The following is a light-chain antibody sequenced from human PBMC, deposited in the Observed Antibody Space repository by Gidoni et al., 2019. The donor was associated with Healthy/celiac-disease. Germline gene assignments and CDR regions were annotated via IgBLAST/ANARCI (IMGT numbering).Light chain of an antibody. CDR1: QSVSSSY. J-gene: IGKJ4*01. CDR2: GAS. V-gene: IGKV3-20*01. Sequence: EIVLTQSPGTLSLSPGERATLSCRASQSVSSSYLARYQQKPGQAPRLLIYGASSRATGIPDRFSGSGSGTDFTLTISRLEPEDFAVYYCQQYGSSPPLTFGGGTKVENK. CDR3: QQYGSSPPLT.